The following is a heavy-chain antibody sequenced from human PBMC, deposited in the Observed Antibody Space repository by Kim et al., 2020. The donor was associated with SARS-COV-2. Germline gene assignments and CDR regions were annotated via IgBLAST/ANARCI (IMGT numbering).Heavy chain of an antibody. CDR3: AKDPVGATWGFDY. D-gene: IGHD1-26*01. J-gene: IGHJ4*02. CDR1: GFTFSRYG. Sequence: GGSLRLSCAASGFTFSRYGMHWVRQAPGKGLEWVAVIWYDGSNKYYADSVKGRFTISRDNSKNTLYLQMNSLRAEDTAVYYCAKDPVGATWGFDYWGQGTLVTVSS. V-gene: IGHV3-33*06. CDR2: IWYDGSNK.